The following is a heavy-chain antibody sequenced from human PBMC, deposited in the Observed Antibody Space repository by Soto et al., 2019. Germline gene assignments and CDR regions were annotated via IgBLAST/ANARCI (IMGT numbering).Heavy chain of an antibody. J-gene: IGHJ6*02. V-gene: IGHV2-70*01. CDR2: IDWDDDK. CDR1: GFSLSTSGMC. D-gene: IGHD2-2*01. Sequence: XGPTLVNTTQTLTLTRTFSGFSLSTSGMCVSWIRQPPGKALEWLALIDWDDDKYYSTSLKTRLTISKDTSKNQVVLTMTNMDSVDTATYYCARIRQAMPYYYHYGMDAWGQGTTVTVSS. CDR3: ARIRQAMPYYYHYGMDA.